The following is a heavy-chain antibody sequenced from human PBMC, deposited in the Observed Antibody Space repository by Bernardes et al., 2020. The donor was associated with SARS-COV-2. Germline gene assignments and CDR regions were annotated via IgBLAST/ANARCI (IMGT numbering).Heavy chain of an antibody. CDR2: ISDRSDST. CDR1: GFTFSTFA. J-gene: IGHJ4*02. Sequence: GGSLRLSCAASGFTFSTFAMAWVRQSPGKGLEYVSVISDRSDSTYYGDSVQGRFTISRDNSKNTLSLQMNSLRAGDTAVYYCATINKVTLPDHWGQGILVTVSS. V-gene: IGHV3-23*01. CDR3: ATINKVTLPDH. D-gene: IGHD2-15*01.